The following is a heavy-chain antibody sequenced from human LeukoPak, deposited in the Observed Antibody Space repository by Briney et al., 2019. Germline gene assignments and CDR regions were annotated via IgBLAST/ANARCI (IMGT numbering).Heavy chain of an antibody. J-gene: IGHJ4*02. D-gene: IGHD4-23*01. V-gene: IGHV3-11*03. CDR2: ISSSSSYT. CDR3: ARSTTVVTPFDY. Sequence: GGSLRLSCAASGFTFSDYYVSWIRQAPGKGLEWVSYISSSSSYTNYADSVKGRFTISRDNAKNSLYLQMNSLRAEDTAVYYCARSTTVVTPFDYWGQGTLVTVSS. CDR1: GFTFSDYY.